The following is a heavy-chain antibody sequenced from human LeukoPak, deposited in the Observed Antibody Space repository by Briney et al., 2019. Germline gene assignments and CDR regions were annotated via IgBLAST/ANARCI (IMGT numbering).Heavy chain of an antibody. D-gene: IGHD2-2*01. CDR1: GGTFSSYA. CDR2: IIPIFGTA. CDR3: ARSYIVVVPGAMDY. J-gene: IGHJ4*02. V-gene: IGHV1-69*05. Sequence: GASVKVSCKASGGTFSSYAISWVRQAPGQGLEWMGGIIPIFGTANYAQKFQGRVTMTTDTFTSTAYMELRSLRSDDTAVYYCARSYIVVVPGAMDYWGQGTLVTVSS.